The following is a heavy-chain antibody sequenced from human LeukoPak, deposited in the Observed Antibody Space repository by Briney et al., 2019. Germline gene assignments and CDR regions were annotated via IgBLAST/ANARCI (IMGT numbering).Heavy chain of an antibody. Sequence: ASVKVSCKASGYTFTGYYMHWVRQAPGQGLEWMGWINPNSGGTNYAQKFQGRVTMTRDTSISTAYMELSRLRADDTAVYYCARDNIRNTMVRGVITYGFDYWGQGTLVTVSS. CDR3: ARDNIRNTMVRGVITYGFDY. J-gene: IGHJ4*02. D-gene: IGHD3-10*01. CDR1: GYTFTGYY. V-gene: IGHV1-2*02. CDR2: INPNSGGT.